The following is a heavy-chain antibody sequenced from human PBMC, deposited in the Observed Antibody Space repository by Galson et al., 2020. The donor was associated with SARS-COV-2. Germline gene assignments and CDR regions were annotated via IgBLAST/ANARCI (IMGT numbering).Heavy chain of an antibody. D-gene: IGHD6-13*01. J-gene: IGHJ6*02. Sequence: ESGPTLVKPTQTLTLTCTFSGFSLSTSGMCVSWIRQPPGKALEWLARIDWDDDKYYSTSLKTRLTISKDTSKNQVVLTMTNMDPVDTATYYWARASWYCSSLFLGGRIDGWGQGTTVTVSS. CDR2: IDWDDDK. V-gene: IGHV2-70*11. CDR3: ARASWYCSSLFLGGRIDG. CDR1: GFSLSTSGMC.